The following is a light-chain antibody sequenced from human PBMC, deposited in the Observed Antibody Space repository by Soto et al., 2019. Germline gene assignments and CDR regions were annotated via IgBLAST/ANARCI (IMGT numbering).Light chain of an antibody. J-gene: IGKJ4*01. CDR1: QSVSSSY. Sequence: EMVLTQSPGTLSLSPGERATLSCSASQSVSSSYLAWYQQKPGQAPRLLIYGASSRATGIPDRFSGSGSGTEFTLTISRLEPEDFAVYYCQQYGDSLLTFGGGTKVDIK. CDR3: QQYGDSLLT. CDR2: GAS. V-gene: IGKV3-20*01.